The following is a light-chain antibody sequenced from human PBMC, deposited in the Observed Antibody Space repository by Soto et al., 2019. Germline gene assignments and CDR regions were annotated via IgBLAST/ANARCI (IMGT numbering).Light chain of an antibody. CDR1: QSIARNS. V-gene: IGKV3-20*01. J-gene: IGKJ2*01. CDR3: QQYGSSPPMYT. CDR2: AAS. Sequence: EIVLTQSPGTLSLSPGERATLSCRASQSIARNSIAWYQQKPGRAPRLLIYAASTRATGIPDRFSGGGSGTDFTLTISRLEPEDFAVYYCQQYGSSPPMYTFGQGTKLEIK.